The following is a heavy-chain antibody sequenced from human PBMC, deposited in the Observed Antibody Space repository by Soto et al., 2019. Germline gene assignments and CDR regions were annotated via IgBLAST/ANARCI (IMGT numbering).Heavy chain of an antibody. CDR2: IYWDDDK. CDR3: AHRRVDTAWSP. D-gene: IGHD5-18*01. CDR1: GFSLSTSGVG. V-gene: IGHV2-5*02. Sequence: QITLKESGPTLVKPTQTLTLTCTFSGFSLSTSGVGVGWIRQPPGKALERLGLIYWDDDKRYSPSLKSRLTITKDTSKYQVDLTMTNMAPVDTATYYCAHRRVDTAWSPWGQGTLVTVSS. J-gene: IGHJ5*02.